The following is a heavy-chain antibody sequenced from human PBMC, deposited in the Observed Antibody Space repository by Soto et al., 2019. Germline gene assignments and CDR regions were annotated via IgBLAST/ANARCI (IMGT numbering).Heavy chain of an antibody. D-gene: IGHD3-22*01. CDR2: INSDGGYT. J-gene: IGHJ6*02. CDR1: GFIFSNCW. V-gene: IGHV3-74*01. CDR3: VRAIGHYGMDV. Sequence: PGGSLRLSCVASGFIFSNCWMYWVRQAPGMGLVWVSHINSDGGYTTYADSVKGRFTISRDNAKNTLYLQMNSLRAEDTAVYYCVRAIGHYGMDVWGRGTTVTVSS.